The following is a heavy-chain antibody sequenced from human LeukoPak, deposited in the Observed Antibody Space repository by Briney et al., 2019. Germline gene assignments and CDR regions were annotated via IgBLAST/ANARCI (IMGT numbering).Heavy chain of an antibody. V-gene: IGHV4-4*07. J-gene: IGHJ4*02. CDR2: IYTSGST. CDR3: ARRGYIDWLYRWDFDY. D-gene: IGHD3-9*01. Sequence: SETLSLTCTVSGGSISSYYWSWIRQPAGKGLEWIGRIYTSGSTNYNPSLKSRVTISVDTSKNQFSLKLSSVTAADTAVYYCARRGYIDWLYRWDFDYWGQGTLVTVSS. CDR1: GGSISSYY.